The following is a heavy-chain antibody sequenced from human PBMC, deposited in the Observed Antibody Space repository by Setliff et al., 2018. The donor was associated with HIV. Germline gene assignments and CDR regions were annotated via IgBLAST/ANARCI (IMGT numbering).Heavy chain of an antibody. CDR3: ARALGISSDSNRFDY. CDR2: IIPMFVGTA. Sequence: SVKVSCKASGGSFRNNVINWVQQAPGQGLEWMGGIIPMFVGTANYAQKFQDRVTITADESTSTVYMELSSLRSEDTAIYYCARALGISSDSNRFDYWGQGTLVTVS. V-gene: IGHV1-69*13. D-gene: IGHD3-22*01. CDR1: GGSFRNNV. J-gene: IGHJ4*02.